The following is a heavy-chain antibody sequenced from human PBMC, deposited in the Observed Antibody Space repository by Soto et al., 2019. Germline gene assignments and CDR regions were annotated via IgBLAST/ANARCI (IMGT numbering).Heavy chain of an antibody. V-gene: IGHV3-7*01. J-gene: IGHJ4*02. D-gene: IGHD1-26*01. CDR3: ARDRIVGATTAFDY. Sequence: GESLKISCAASGFTFSSYWMSWVRQAPGKGLEWVANIKQDGSEKYYVDSVKGRFTISRDNAKNSLYLQMNSLRAEDTAVYYCARDRIVGATTAFDYWGQGTLVTVSS. CDR2: IKQDGSEK. CDR1: GFTFSSYW.